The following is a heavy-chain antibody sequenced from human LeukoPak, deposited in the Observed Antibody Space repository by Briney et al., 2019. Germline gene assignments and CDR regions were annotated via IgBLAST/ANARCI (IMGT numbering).Heavy chain of an antibody. CDR3: ARGGFRYGYWFPY. V-gene: IGHV3-11*01. CDR1: GFRFSDYY. Sequence: PGGSLRLSCTASGFRFSDYYMTWIRQAPGKGLEWVSYISSPGTSIFYADSVTGRFTISRDNAENLLYLQMNSLRAEDTAVYYCARGGFRYGYWFPYWGQGTLVSVSS. CDR2: ISSPGTSI. J-gene: IGHJ4*02. D-gene: IGHD3-9*01.